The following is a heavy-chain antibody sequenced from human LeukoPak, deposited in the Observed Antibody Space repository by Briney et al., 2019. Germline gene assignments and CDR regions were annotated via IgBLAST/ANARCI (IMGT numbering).Heavy chain of an antibody. V-gene: IGHV1-69*04. CDR1: GGTFSSYA. D-gene: IGHD6-19*01. CDR2: IIPILGIA. CDR3: ASGVAGLLNWFDP. J-gene: IGHJ5*02. Sequence: GASVKVSCKASGGTFSSYAISWVRQAPGQGLEWMGRIIPILGIANYAQKFQGRVTITADKSTSTASMELSSLRSEDTAVYYCASGVAGLLNWFDPWGQGTLVTVSS.